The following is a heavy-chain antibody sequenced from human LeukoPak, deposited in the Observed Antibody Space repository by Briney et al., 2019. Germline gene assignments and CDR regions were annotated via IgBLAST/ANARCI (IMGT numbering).Heavy chain of an antibody. CDR3: ASDPGYCSSTSCYGDYYYGMDV. Sequence: GSLLLSCAASGFTFSSYGMHGVRQAPGKGLEWVAVIWYDGSNKYYAGSVKGRFTISRDNSKNTLYLQMNSLRAEDTAVYYCASDPGYCSSTSCYGDYYYGMDVWGQGTTVTVSS. V-gene: IGHV3-33*01. CDR2: IWYDGSNK. CDR1: GFTFSSYG. J-gene: IGHJ6*02. D-gene: IGHD2-2*03.